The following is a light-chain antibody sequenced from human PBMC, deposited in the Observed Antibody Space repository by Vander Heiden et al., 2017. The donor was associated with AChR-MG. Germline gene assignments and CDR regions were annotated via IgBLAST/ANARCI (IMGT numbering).Light chain of an antibody. CDR1: TSDY. V-gene: IGLV2-14*03. Sequence: QSALTQPASVSESPGQSITISCTGTTSDYVSWYQQHPGKAPKLVIYDVNNRPSGVSNRFSGSKSGNTASLTISGLQADDGVDYYCSSYTSASTLRLFGAGTKVNVL. J-gene: IGLJ1*01. CDR3: SSYTSASTLRL. CDR2: DVN.